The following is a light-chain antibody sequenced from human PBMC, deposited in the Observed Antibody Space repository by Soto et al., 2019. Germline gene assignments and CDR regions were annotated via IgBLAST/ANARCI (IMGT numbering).Light chain of an antibody. CDR3: SSYTTSSTRV. Sequence: QSVLTQPRSVSGSPGQSIAITCTGTNSDVGAFNYVSWYQQHPDKAPKLMIYEVSNRPSGVSNRFSGSKSVNTATLTISGLQTEDEADYYCSSYTTSSTRVFGTGTKVTVL. CDR2: EVS. CDR1: NSDVGAFNY. J-gene: IGLJ1*01. V-gene: IGLV2-14*03.